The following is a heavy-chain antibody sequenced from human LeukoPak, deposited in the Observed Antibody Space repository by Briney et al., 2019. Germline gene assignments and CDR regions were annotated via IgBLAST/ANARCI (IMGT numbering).Heavy chain of an antibody. Sequence: ALVKVSCKASGYTFTSYYMHWVRQAPGQGLEWMGIINPSGGSTSYAQKFQGRVTMTRDMSTSTVYMELSSLRSEGTAVYYCARGDGSSWYRGWFDPWGQGTLVTVSS. V-gene: IGHV1-46*01. D-gene: IGHD6-13*01. CDR2: INPSGGST. CDR3: ARGDGSSWYRGWFDP. CDR1: GYTFTSYY. J-gene: IGHJ5*02.